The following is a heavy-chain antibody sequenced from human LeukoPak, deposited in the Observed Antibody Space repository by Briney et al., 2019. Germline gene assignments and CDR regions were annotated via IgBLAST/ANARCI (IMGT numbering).Heavy chain of an antibody. J-gene: IGHJ6*02. CDR1: GFTFSSYG. CDR3: ARDPHDYSGDDWVVPSGPLVVYYGMDV. CDR2: IWYDGSNK. D-gene: IGHD5-12*01. V-gene: IGHV3-33*01. Sequence: GGSLRLTCAASGFTFSSYGMHWVRQAPGKGLEWVAVIWYDGSNKYYADSVKGRFTISRDNSKNKLYLQMNSLRAEDRAVYYCARDPHDYSGDDWVVPSGPLVVYYGMDVWGQGTTVTVSS.